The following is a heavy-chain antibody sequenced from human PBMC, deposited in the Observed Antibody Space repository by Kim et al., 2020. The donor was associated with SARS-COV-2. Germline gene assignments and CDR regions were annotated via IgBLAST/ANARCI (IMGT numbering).Heavy chain of an antibody. D-gene: IGHD2-15*01. V-gene: IGHV3-15*01. CDR3: TTATWY. CDR2: IKRQNDGETT. J-gene: IGHJ4*02. CDR1: GFTFSNAR. Sequence: GGSLRLSCAASGFTFSNARMSWVRQAPGKGLEWVGRIKRQNDGETTDYAAPVKGRFTISRDDSKNTLYLQMNSLKTEDTAVYYCTTATWYWGQGTLVTVS.